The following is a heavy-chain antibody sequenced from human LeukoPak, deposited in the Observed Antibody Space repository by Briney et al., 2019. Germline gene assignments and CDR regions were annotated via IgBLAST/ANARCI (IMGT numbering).Heavy chain of an antibody. V-gene: IGHV1-24*01. CDR2: FDPEDGET. D-gene: IGHD3-10*01. J-gene: IGHJ4*02. CDR1: GYALTELS. Sequence: ASVKVSCKVSGYALTELSLHWVRQAPGKGLEWMGGFDPEDGETIYAQKFQGRVTMTEDTSTDTAYMELSSLRSEDTAVYYCATWNPYYYGSRNLKELDYWGQGTLVTVSS. CDR3: ATWNPYYYGSRNLKELDY.